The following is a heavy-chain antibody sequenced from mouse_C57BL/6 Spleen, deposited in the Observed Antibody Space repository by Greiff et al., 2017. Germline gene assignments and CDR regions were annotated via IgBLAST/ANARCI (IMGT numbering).Heavy chain of an antibody. V-gene: IGHV1-9*01. Sequence: QVQLQQSGAELMKPGASVKISCKATGYTFTGYWIAWVKQRPGHGLEWIGEILPGSGSTNYNEKFKGKATFTADTSSNTAYMQLTSLATEDSAIYDCATSYYDYERLAYWGQGTLVTVSA. J-gene: IGHJ3*01. CDR2: ILPGSGST. CDR3: ATSYYDYERLAY. CDR1: GYTFTGYW. D-gene: IGHD2-4*01.